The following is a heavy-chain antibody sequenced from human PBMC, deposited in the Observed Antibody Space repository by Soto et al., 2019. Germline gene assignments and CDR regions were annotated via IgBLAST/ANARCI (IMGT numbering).Heavy chain of an antibody. Sequence: ESVGGLVQPGGSLRLSCAASGFTFNTYAMGWVRQAPGKGLEWVSGISGSGTTAFYPDSVKGRFTISRDNSKNTLYLQMNGLRAEDSAVYFCAKGGQQHRPKFCFDNWGPGTLVTVSS. CDR1: GFTFNTYA. D-gene: IGHD5-18*01. CDR3: AKGGQQHRPKFCFDN. J-gene: IGHJ4*02. V-gene: IGHV3-23*01. CDR2: ISGSGTTA.